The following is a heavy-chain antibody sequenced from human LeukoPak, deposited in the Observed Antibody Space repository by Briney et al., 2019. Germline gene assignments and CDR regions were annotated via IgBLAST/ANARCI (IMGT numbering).Heavy chain of an antibody. CDR2: INRNGGIR. Sequence: GGSLRLSCAVSGFTFDEYGMSWVRQVPGKGLEWVSGINRNGGIRGHADSVKGRFTISRDNAKNFLYLQMDSLRAEDTAVYYCAKDGGGYYTWAFDYWGQGTLVTVSS. D-gene: IGHD3-22*01. CDR1: GFTFDEYG. J-gene: IGHJ4*02. CDR3: AKDGGGYYTWAFDY. V-gene: IGHV3-20*04.